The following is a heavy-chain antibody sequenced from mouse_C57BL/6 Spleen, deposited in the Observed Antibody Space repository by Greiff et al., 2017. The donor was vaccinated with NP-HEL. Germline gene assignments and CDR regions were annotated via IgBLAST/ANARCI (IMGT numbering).Heavy chain of an antibody. CDR2: IYPGDGDT. Sequence: VQLKESGPELVKPGASVKISCKASGYAFSSSWMNWVKQRPGKGLEWIGRIYPGDGDTNYNGKFKGKATLTADKSSSTAYMQLSSLTSEDSAVYFCARKEDDDYDEEVFDYWGQGTTLTVSS. CDR1: GYAFSSSW. J-gene: IGHJ2*01. D-gene: IGHD2-4*01. V-gene: IGHV1-82*01. CDR3: ARKEDDDYDEEVFDY.